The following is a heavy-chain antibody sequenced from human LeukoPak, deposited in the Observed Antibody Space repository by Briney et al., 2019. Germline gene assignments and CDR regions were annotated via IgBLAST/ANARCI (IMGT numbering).Heavy chain of an antibody. CDR1: GFTFSSYS. J-gene: IGHJ6*03. CDR3: ARVSLYHYYMDV. CDR2: ITRSSDVT. Sequence: PGGSLRLSCAASGFTFSSYSINWVRQAPGKGLEWASYITRSSDVTYYADSVKGRFTVSRDNAKNSLFLQMNSLRAEDMAVYYCARVSLYHYYMDVWGKGTTVTVSS. V-gene: IGHV3-48*01.